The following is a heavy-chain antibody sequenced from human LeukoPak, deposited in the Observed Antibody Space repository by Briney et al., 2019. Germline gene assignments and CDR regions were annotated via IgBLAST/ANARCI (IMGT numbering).Heavy chain of an antibody. D-gene: IGHD5/OR15-5a*01. CDR3: ATARDRNSVYSSLDY. Sequence: ASVKVSCKASGYTFTGYYRHWVRQAPGQGLDWMGWINPNSGGTNYAQKFQDRVTMTRDTTISKAYMEVTRLRYTDTDVYYCATARDRNSVYSSLDYWGQGTLVTVSS. J-gene: IGHJ4*02. CDR1: GYTFTGYY. V-gene: IGHV1-2*02. CDR2: INPNSGGT.